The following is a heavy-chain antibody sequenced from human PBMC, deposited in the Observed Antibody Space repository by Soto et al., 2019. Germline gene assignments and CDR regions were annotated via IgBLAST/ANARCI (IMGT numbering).Heavy chain of an antibody. CDR2: INPKSGGT. V-gene: IGHV1-2*04. CDR1: GFSFTDYH. CDR3: ARGHSTDCSNGVCSFFYNHEMDV. Sequence: ASVKVSCKASGFSFTDYHIHWVRQAPGQGLEWLGRINPKSGGTSTAQKFQGWVTMTRDRSISTVYMELTRLRSDDTAVYFCARGHSTDCSNGVCSFFYNHEMDVWGQGTTVTVSS. D-gene: IGHD2-8*01. J-gene: IGHJ6*02.